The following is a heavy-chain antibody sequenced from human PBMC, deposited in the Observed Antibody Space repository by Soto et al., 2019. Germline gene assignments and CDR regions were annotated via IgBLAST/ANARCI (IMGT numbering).Heavy chain of an antibody. CDR2: IYYSGTT. CDR3: ARQASGYYYGWFDP. Sequence: PSETLSLTCTVSGGSISSYYWSWIRQPPGKGLEWIGYIYYSGTTNYNPSLKSRVTISVDTSKNQLSLKLSSVTAADTAVYYCARQASGYYYGWFDPWGQGTLVTVS. J-gene: IGHJ5*02. D-gene: IGHD3-22*01. V-gene: IGHV4-59*08. CDR1: GGSISSYY.